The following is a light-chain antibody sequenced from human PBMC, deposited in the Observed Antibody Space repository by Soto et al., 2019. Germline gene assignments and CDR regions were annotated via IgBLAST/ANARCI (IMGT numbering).Light chain of an antibody. Sequence: QSVLTQPASVSGSPGQSITISCTGTSSDVGGYNTVSWYQQHPGKAPKLMIYEVSSRPSGISNRFSGSKSGNTASLTISGLQAEDEADYYCSSYASNSPYVFGTGTKGTVL. CDR2: EVS. CDR3: SSYASNSPYV. V-gene: IGLV2-14*01. CDR1: SSDVGGYNT. J-gene: IGLJ1*01.